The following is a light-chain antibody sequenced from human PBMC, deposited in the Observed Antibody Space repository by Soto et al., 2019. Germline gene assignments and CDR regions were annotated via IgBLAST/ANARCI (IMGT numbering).Light chain of an antibody. V-gene: IGKV3-15*01. CDR1: QGGSSD. Sequence: DIVMTQSPATLSVSPGERATLSCRAIQGGSSDLAWYQQKPRQAPRLLIYGASTRATGIPARFSGSGSVTEITLTISSLQSEDFAYYYGQQHNNWPYTCGQRTKLEIK. CDR3: QQHNNWPYT. CDR2: GAS. J-gene: IGKJ2*01.